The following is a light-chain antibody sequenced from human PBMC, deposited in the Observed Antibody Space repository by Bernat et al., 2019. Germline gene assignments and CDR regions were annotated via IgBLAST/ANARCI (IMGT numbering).Light chain of an antibody. CDR2: DVY. CDR3: QQYYNPPLT. J-gene: IGKJ4*01. V-gene: IGKV1-33*01. Sequence: DIQVTQSPSSLSASVGDRVTITCQASQDISNYLNWYQHKPGKAPKLLMYDVYNLETGVPSRFSGSGYGTDFTFTISSLQPEDIATYYCQQYYNPPLTFGGGTKLEIK. CDR1: QDISNY.